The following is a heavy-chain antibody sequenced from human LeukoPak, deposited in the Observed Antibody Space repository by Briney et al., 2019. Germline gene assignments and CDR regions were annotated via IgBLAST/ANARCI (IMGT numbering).Heavy chain of an antibody. Sequence: GASVKVSCKASGYTFTSYAMNWVRQAPGQGLEWMGWINTNTGNPTYAQGFTGRFVFSLDTSVSTAYLQISSLKAEDTAVYYCARDSAPRAYYYDSSGYYPAYYYYYMDVWGKGTTVTVSS. CDR2: INTNTGNP. CDR3: ARDSAPRAYYYDSSGYYPAYYYYYMDV. CDR1: GYTFTSYA. J-gene: IGHJ6*03. D-gene: IGHD3-22*01. V-gene: IGHV7-4-1*02.